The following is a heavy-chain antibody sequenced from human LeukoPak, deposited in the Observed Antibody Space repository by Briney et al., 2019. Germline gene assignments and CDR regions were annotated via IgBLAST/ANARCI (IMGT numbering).Heavy chain of an antibody. CDR3: ALTGSYYYYYMDV. J-gene: IGHJ6*03. CDR2: MNPNSGNT. CDR1: GYTFTSYG. V-gene: IGHV1-8*03. D-gene: IGHD3-10*01. Sequence: ASVKVSCKASGYTFTSYGISWVRQATGQGLEWMGWMNPNSGNTGYAQKFQGRVTITRNTSISTAYMELSSLRSEDTAVYYCALTGSYYYYYMDVWGKGTTVTVSS.